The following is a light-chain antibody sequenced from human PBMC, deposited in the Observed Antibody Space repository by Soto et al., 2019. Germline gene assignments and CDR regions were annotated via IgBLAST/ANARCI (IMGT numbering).Light chain of an antibody. CDR2: AAS. J-gene: IGKJ3*01. CDR1: QSIGSH. V-gene: IGKV1-39*01. CDR3: QQSFSSPLT. Sequence: DIQMTQSPSSLSASVGDRVTITCRASQSIGSHLNWYQQKPGKAPKLLIYAASILQSGVPPRFGGSGSGTDFTLTVSSLQPEDFATYYCQQSFSSPLTFGPGTKVDI.